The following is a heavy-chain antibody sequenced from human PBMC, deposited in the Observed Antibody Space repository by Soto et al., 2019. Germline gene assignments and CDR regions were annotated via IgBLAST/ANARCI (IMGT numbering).Heavy chain of an antibody. J-gene: IGHJ4*02. CDR2: INHSGSA. V-gene: IGHV4-34*01. CDR3: ARGRTRDRNSHYYSDGYKYYVDE. CDR1: RGSFKSDY. Sequence: ETRSFTCSVYRGSFKSDYGRWIGHSPGQGLEWIGEINHSGSAIYNPSLKSRVTISVDTSKNQFSLKVSSVTAADTAVYYCARGRTRDRNSHYYSDGYKYYVDEWGQVRVVTVSA. D-gene: IGHD2-21*02.